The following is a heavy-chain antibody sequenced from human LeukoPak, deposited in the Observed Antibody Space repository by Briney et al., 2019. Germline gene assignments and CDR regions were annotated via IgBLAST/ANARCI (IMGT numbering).Heavy chain of an antibody. Sequence: SETLSLTCTVSGGSISSYYWSWIRQPPGKGLEWIGYIYYSGSTNYNPSLKSRVTISVDTSENQFSLKVTSVTAADTAVYYCARGGQIVTTTGFNWLDPWGLGTLVAVSS. CDR2: IYYSGST. D-gene: IGHD1-1*01. J-gene: IGHJ5*02. CDR1: GGSISSYY. V-gene: IGHV4-59*12. CDR3: ARGGQIVTTTGFNWLDP.